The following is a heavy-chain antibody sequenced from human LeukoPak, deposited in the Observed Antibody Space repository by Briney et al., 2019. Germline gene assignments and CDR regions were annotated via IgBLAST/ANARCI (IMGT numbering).Heavy chain of an antibody. CDR3: TTDEDWNYARKDV. D-gene: IGHD1-7*01. Sequence: GGSLRLSCAASGFTFNYAWMSWVHQVPGKGLEWVGQTVSEIDGGTTDYAAPVKGRFTISRDDSKSTLYLQMNSLKIEDTAVYYCTTDEDWNYARKDVWGQGATVIVSS. J-gene: IGHJ6*02. CDR1: GFTFNYAW. CDR2: TVSEIDGGTT. V-gene: IGHV3-15*04.